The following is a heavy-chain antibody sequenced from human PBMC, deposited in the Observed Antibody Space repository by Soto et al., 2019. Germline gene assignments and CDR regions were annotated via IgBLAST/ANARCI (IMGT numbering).Heavy chain of an antibody. Sequence: QVQLVESGGGVVQPGRSLRLSCAASGFTFSSYGMHWVRQAPGKGLEWVAVISYDGSNKYYADSVKGRFTISRDNSKNTLYLQMNSLRAEDTAVYYCASPRAYSSSWYEVDYWGQGTLVTVSS. CDR3: ASPRAYSSSWYEVDY. CDR1: GFTFSSYG. D-gene: IGHD6-13*01. CDR2: ISYDGSNK. J-gene: IGHJ4*02. V-gene: IGHV3-30*03.